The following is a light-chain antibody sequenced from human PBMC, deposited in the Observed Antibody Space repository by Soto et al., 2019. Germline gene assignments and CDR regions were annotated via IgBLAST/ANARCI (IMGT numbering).Light chain of an antibody. CDR1: SSDVGAYNY. J-gene: IGLJ2*01. Sequence: QSVLTQPASVSGSPGQSITISCTGTSSDVGAYNYVSWHQQHPGKAPKLIIFDVIKRPSGVSNRFSGSKSGDTAALTIAGLQAEDEADYYCSSYTRAKTVVFGGGTKVTVL. CDR2: DVI. V-gene: IGLV2-14*01. CDR3: SSYTRAKTVV.